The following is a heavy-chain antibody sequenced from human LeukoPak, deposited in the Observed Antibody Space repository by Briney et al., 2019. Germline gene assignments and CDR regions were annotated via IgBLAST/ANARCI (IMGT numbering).Heavy chain of an antibody. Sequence: SETLSLTCTVSGGSISSYYWSWIRQPPGKGLEWVGYISHSGSTNYNPSLKSRVTISMDTSKDQFSLRLSSVTAADTAVYYCARGRAQSYDFWSASLYYFDYWGQGTLVTVSS. CDR2: ISHSGST. J-gene: IGHJ4*02. CDR1: GGSISSYY. V-gene: IGHV4-59*01. CDR3: ARGRAQSYDFWSASLYYFDY. D-gene: IGHD3-3*01.